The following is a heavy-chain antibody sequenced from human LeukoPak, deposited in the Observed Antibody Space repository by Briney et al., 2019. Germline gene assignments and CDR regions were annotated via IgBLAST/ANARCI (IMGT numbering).Heavy chain of an antibody. J-gene: IGHJ4*02. D-gene: IGHD6-19*01. V-gene: IGHV4-59*01. CDR1: GGSISSYY. CDR3: AGDSSVWLYVDY. Sequence: KPSETLSLTCTVSGGSISSYYWSWIRQPPGKGLEWIGYISYKGSTNYNPSLKSRVTLSIDTSKNQFSLKLTSVTAADTAVYYCAGDSSVWLYVDYWGQGTLVTVSS. CDR2: ISYKGST.